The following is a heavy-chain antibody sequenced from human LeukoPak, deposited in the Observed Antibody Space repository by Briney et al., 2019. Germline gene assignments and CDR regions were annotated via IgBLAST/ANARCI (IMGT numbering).Heavy chain of an antibody. CDR3: AKDSPVCSF. D-gene: IGHD3-10*02. CDR1: GFTFSSHA. J-gene: IGHJ4*02. V-gene: IGHV3-23*01. CDR2: ISDSGDST. Sequence: GGSLRLCCAASGFTFSSHAMSWVRQAPGKGLEWVSAISDSGDSTYYADFVKGRFTISRDDSKNTLYLQMNSLRAEDTAVYYCAKDSPVCSFWGQGTLVTVSS.